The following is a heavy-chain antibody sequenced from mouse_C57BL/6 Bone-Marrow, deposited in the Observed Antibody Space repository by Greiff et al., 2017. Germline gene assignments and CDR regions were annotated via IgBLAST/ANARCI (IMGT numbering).Heavy chain of an antibody. J-gene: IGHJ1*03. CDR3: ARDYGSSYWYFDV. D-gene: IGHD1-1*01. Sequence: QVQLKQSGPELVKPGASVKLSCKASGYTFTSYDINWVKQRPGQGLEWIGWIYPRDGSTKYNEKFKGKATLTVDTSSSPAYMELHSLRSEDSAVYFCARDYGSSYWYFDVWGTGTTVTVSS. CDR1: GYTFTSYD. V-gene: IGHV1-85*01. CDR2: IYPRDGST.